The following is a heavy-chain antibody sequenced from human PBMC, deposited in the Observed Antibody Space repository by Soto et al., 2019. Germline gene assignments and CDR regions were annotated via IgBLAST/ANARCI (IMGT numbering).Heavy chain of an antibody. CDR3: ARAPRLAGVTMHEHYFDS. CDR2: IITVFDTT. CDR1: GGTISNSA. D-gene: IGHD3-3*01. Sequence: QVQLVQSGAEVKKPGSSVKVSCKASGGTISNSAISWVRQAPGQGLEWMGGIITVFDTTNYAQNLQGRVSIIADAYTNTAYMELSSLRSDDTAVYYCARAPRLAGVTMHEHYFDSWGQGTLVTVSS. J-gene: IGHJ4*02. V-gene: IGHV1-69*01.